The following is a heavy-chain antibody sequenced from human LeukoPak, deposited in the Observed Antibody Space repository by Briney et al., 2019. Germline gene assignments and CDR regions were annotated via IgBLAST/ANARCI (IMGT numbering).Heavy chain of an antibody. D-gene: IGHD3-22*01. V-gene: IGHV4-61*01. CDR1: GGSISSSSYY. Sequence: SETLSLTCTVSGGSISSSSYYWSWIRQPPGKGLEWIGYIYYSGSTNYNPSLKSRVTISVDTSKNQFSLKLSSVTAADTAVYYCARGGGGYYASSWFDPWGQGTLVTVSS. CDR3: ARGGGGYYASSWFDP. CDR2: IYYSGST. J-gene: IGHJ5*02.